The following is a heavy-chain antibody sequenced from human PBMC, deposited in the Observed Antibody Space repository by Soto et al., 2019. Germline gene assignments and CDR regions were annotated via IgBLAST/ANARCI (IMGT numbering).Heavy chain of an antibody. CDR3: TKRGMGAWFDP. J-gene: IGHJ5*02. CDR1: GFTFGDYA. Sequence: GGSLRLSCTASGFTFGDYAMSWFRQAPGKGLEWVGFIRSKAYGGTTEYAASVKGRFTISRDDSKSIAYLQMNSLKTEDTAVYYCTKRGMGAWFDPWGQGTLVTVSS. CDR2: IRSKAYGGTT. V-gene: IGHV3-49*03. D-gene: IGHD3-16*01.